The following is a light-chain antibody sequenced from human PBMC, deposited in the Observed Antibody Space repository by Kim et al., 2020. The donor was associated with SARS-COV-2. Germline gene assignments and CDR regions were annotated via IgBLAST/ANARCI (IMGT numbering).Light chain of an antibody. CDR3: QQYNTYRT. CDR2: KAS. V-gene: IGKV1-5*03. Sequence: SASVGDRVNITCRASQSISSWLAWYQQKPGKAPKLLIYKASSLESGVPSRFSGSGSGTEFTLTISSLQPDDFATYYCQQYNTYRTFGQGTKVDIK. CDR1: QSISSW. J-gene: IGKJ1*01.